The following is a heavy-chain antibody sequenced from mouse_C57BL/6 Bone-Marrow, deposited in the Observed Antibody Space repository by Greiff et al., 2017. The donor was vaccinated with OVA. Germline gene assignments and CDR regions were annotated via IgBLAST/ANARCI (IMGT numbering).Heavy chain of an antibody. CDR1: GYTFTSYW. V-gene: IGHV1-50*01. CDR3: ARHY. CDR2: IDPSDSYT. Sequence: QVQLQQPGAELVKPGASVKLSCKASGYTFTSYWMQWVKQRPGQGLEWIGEIDPSDSYTNYNQKFKGKATLTVDTSSSTAYMQLSSLTSADSAVYYCARHYWGQGTTLTVSS. J-gene: IGHJ2*01.